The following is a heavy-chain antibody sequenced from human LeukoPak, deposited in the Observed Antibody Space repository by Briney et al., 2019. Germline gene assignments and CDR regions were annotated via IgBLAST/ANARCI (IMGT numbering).Heavy chain of an antibody. Sequence: SVKVPCKASGGTFSSEAFIWVRQAPGQGLEWMGGIIPIFGRADYAQKFQDIVTITTDESTSTVYMELSSLRSEDTAVYYCARGETILNWFDPWGQGTLVTVSS. CDR1: GGTFSSEA. J-gene: IGHJ5*02. D-gene: IGHD1-1*01. CDR3: ARGETILNWFDP. CDR2: IIPIFGRA. V-gene: IGHV1-69*05.